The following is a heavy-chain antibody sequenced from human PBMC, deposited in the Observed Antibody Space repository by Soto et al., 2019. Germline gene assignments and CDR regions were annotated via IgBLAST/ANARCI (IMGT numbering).Heavy chain of an antibody. D-gene: IGHD1-7*01. CDR2: ISFDGNNK. V-gene: IGHV3-30-3*01. J-gene: IGHJ4*02. CDR3: AKDLTGTSWRYYFDY. Sequence: GGSLRLSCTASGITFSRNAMHWLRQAPGKGLEWVATISFDGNNKHYADFVKGRFTISRDNSKNTLYLQMNSLRAEDTAVYYCAKDLTGTSWRYYFDYWGQGTLVTVSS. CDR1: GITFSRNA.